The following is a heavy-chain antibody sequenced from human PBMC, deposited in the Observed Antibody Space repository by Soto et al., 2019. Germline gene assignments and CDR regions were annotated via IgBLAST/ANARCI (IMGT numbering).Heavy chain of an antibody. J-gene: IGHJ4*02. D-gene: IGHD6-19*01. CDR3: VQTTGWPGFDF. V-gene: IGHV3-53*01. CDR1: GFAVSSKY. Sequence: EVQLVESGGGWIQPGGSLRLSCEASGFAVSSKYMTWVRQAPGKGLEWVSVIYGGGTTYYADSVKGRFTISRDTSKNTLYLQMNSLRAEDTAVYYCVQTTGWPGFDFWGQGTLVTVSS. CDR2: IYGGGTT.